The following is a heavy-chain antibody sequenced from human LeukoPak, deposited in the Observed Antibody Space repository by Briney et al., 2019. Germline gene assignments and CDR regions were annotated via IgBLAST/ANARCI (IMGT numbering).Heavy chain of an antibody. J-gene: IGHJ4*02. D-gene: IGHD1-26*01. Sequence: GGSLRLSCAASGMNFWGSGIHWVRQAPGKGLEWVTFIQFDSSQKYYADSVKGRFTVSRDNAKKSLYLQMNSLRVEDTAVYYCARDPVGATPIDYWGQGTLVTVSS. V-gene: IGHV3-30*02. CDR3: ARDPVGATPIDY. CDR1: GMNFWGSG. CDR2: IQFDSSQK.